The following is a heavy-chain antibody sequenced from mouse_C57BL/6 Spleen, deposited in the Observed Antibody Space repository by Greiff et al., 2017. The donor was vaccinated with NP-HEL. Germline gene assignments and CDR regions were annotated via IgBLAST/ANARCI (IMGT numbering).Heavy chain of an antibody. J-gene: IGHJ4*01. D-gene: IGHD1-1*01. V-gene: IGHV1-18*01. Sequence: DVKLQESGPELVKPGASVKIPCKASGYTFTDYNMDWVKQSHGKSLEWIGDINPNNGGTIYNQKFKGKATLTVDKSSSTAYMELRSLTSEDTAVYYCARRVDYGSSYDYAMDYWGQGTSVTVSS. CDR1: GYTFTDYN. CDR2: INPNNGGT. CDR3: ARRVDYGSSYDYAMDY.